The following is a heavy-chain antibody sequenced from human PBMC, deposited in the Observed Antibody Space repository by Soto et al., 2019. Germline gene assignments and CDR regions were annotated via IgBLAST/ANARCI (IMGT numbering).Heavy chain of an antibody. V-gene: IGHV3-23*01. CDR3: AKGLVVVVAADY. D-gene: IGHD2-15*01. Sequence: EVQLLESGGGLVQPGGSLRLSCAASGFTFSSYAMSWVRQAPGKGLEWVSAISGSGGSTYYADSVKGRFTISRDNSTNTLYLQMNSLRAEDTAVYYCAKGLVVVVAADYWGQGTLVTVSS. CDR1: GFTFSSYA. CDR2: ISGSGGST. J-gene: IGHJ4*02.